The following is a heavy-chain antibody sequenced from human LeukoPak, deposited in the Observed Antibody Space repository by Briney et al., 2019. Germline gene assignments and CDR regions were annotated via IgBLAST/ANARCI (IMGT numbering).Heavy chain of an antibody. Sequence: MASETLSLTSTVAAGCSGTYSWSWIRHPPGNGLEGIGYIYSLGTTNYNPSLKSRVTISVDTSKNQFSLKLSSVTAADTAVYYCARSRDDFNLDYWGQGTLVTVSS. J-gene: IGHJ4*02. CDR3: ARSRDDFNLDY. V-gene: IGHV4-59*01. D-gene: IGHD5-24*01. CDR2: IYSLGTT. CDR1: AGCSGTYS.